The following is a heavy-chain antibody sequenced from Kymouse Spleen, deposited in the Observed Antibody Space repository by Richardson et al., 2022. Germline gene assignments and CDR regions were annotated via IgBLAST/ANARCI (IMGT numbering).Heavy chain of an antibody. CDR2: TYYRSKWYN. J-gene: IGHJ6*02. Sequence: QVQLQQSGPGLVKPSQTLSLTCAISGDSVSSNSAAWNWIRQSPSRGLEWLGRTYYRSKWYNDYAVSVKSRITINPDTSKNQFSLQLNSVTPEDTAVYYCAREGRITMVRGVIITYYYYGMDVWGQGTTVTVSS. CDR1: GDSVSSNSAA. D-gene: IGHD3-10*01. CDR3: AREGRITMVRGVIITYYYYGMDV. V-gene: IGHV6-1*01.